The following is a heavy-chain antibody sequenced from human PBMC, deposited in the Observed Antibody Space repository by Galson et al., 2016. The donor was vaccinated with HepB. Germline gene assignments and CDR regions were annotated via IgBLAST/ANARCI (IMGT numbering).Heavy chain of an antibody. D-gene: IGHD2-15*01. J-gene: IGHJ6*03. V-gene: IGHV1-46*01. CDR2: INPSGSST. CDR1: AYTFTTYY. Sequence: SVKVSCKASAYTFTTYYIHWVRQAPGQGLEWMGIINPSGSSTTYAQKFQGRVTMTRDTSTSTVYMELSSLRSEDTAVYYCARDIDYYYYMDVWGKGTTVTVSS. CDR3: ARDIDYYYYMDV.